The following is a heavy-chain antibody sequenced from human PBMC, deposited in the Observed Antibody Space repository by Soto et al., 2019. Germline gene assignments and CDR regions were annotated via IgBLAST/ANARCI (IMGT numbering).Heavy chain of an antibody. V-gene: IGHV1-8*01. J-gene: IGHJ4*02. D-gene: IGHD3-10*01. CDR2: MNPSSGHA. Sequence: AALKGTCKASGYTVRRYDSNWGRQATGQGLEWMGWMNPSSGHAGYAQKFQGRVTMTRDTAISTAYMELSSLKSEDTVVYFCARGRGVKPVRGWGQGTLATVSS. CDR1: GYTVRRYD. CDR3: ARGRGVKPVRG.